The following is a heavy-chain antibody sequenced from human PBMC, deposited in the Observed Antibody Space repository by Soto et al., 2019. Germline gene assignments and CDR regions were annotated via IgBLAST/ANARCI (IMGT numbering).Heavy chain of an antibody. J-gene: IGHJ4*02. CDR3: ARRGWKFRGYSFDF. Sequence: TSETLSLTXSVSGFSISNTGYYWGWLRQAPGKGLEYIASVYYSGDTYHNPSLKSRVTMSVDTSKNQFSLQLSSVTDTDTAVYFCARRGWKFRGYSFDFWGQGTPVTVSS. CDR2: VYYSGDT. V-gene: IGHV4-39*01. CDR1: GFSISNTGYY. D-gene: IGHD1-1*01.